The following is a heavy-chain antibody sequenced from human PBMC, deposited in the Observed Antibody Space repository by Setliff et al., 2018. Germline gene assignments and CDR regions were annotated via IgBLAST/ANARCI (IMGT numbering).Heavy chain of an antibody. V-gene: IGHV3-21*01. D-gene: IGHD3-10*01. CDR3: ARVASAPYGSGSDYIRALDY. CDR2: ISWNSDKI. J-gene: IGHJ4*02. Sequence: PGGSLRLSCAASGFTFSSYSMNWVRQAPGKGLEWVSSISWNSDKINYADSVRGRFTISKDNAKNSLYLQMNSLRAEDTAVYYCARVASAPYGSGSDYIRALDYWGQGTLVTVSS. CDR1: GFTFSSYS.